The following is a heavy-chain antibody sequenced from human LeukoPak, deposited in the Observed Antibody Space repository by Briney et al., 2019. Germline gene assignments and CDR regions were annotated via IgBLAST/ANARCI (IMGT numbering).Heavy chain of an antibody. J-gene: IGHJ4*02. CDR1: GYTFTGYH. CDR2: INPNSGGT. CDR3: ARLRVYCTNGVCKNGYYFDY. Sequence: GASVTVSCKASGYTFTGYHMHWVRQAPGQGLEWMGWINPNSGGTNYAQKFQGRVTMTRDTSISTAYMELSRLRSDDTAVYHCARLRVYCTNGVCKNGYYFDYWGQGTLVTVSS. D-gene: IGHD2-8*01. V-gene: IGHV1-2*02.